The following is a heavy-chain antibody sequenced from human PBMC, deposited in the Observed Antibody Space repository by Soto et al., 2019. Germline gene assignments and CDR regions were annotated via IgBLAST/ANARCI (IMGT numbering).Heavy chain of an antibody. J-gene: IGHJ4*02. D-gene: IGHD6-19*01. Sequence: GGSLRLSCAASGFSFSTYNMNWVRQAPGRGLEWVSYISSRSSTIYHADSVKGRFTISRDNAKNSLYLQMDSLRDEDTAVYFCARAIAVGSTSLDYWGLGTRVTVSS. CDR3: ARAIAVGSTSLDY. CDR2: ISSRSSTI. CDR1: GFSFSTYN. V-gene: IGHV3-48*02.